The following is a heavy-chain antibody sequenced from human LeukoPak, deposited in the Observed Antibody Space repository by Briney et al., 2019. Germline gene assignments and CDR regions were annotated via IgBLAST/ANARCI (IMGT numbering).Heavy chain of an antibody. D-gene: IGHD2-2*01. J-gene: IGHJ1*01. CDR2: ISSSSSYI. Sequence: GGSLRLSCAASGFTFSSYSMNWVRQAPGKGLEWVSSISSSSSYIYYADSVKGRFTISRDNAKNSLYLQMNSLRAEDTAVYYCARAGGRYCSSTSCYLYFQHWGQGTLVTVSS. CDR1: GFTFSSYS. CDR3: ARAGGRYCSSTSCYLYFQH. V-gene: IGHV3-21*01.